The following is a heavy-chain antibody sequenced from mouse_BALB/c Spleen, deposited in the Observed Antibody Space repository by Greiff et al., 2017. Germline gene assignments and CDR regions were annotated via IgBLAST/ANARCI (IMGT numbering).Heavy chain of an antibody. CDR2: ISNGGGST. Sequence: EVHLVESGGGLVQPGGSLKLSCAASGFTFSSYTMSWVRQTPEKRLEWVAYISNGGGSTYYPDTVKGRFTISRDNAKNTLYLQMSSLKSEDTAMYYCARLQLFSYYFDYWGQGTTLTVSS. D-gene: IGHD4-1*02. CDR1: GFTFSSYT. CDR3: ARLQLFSYYFDY. V-gene: IGHV5-12-2*01. J-gene: IGHJ2*01.